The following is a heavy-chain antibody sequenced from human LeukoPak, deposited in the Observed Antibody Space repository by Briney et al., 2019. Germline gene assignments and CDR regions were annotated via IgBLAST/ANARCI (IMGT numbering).Heavy chain of an antibody. Sequence: SETLSLTCAVYGGSFSGYYWSWIRQPPGKGLEWIGEINHSVSTNYNPSLKSRVTLSADTSNNQFSLKLSSVTAADTAVYYCASLRWPRLGWFDPWGQGTLVTVSS. CDR2: INHSVST. D-gene: IGHD5-12*01. J-gene: IGHJ5*02. CDR3: ASLRWPRLGWFDP. V-gene: IGHV4-34*01. CDR1: GGSFSGYY.